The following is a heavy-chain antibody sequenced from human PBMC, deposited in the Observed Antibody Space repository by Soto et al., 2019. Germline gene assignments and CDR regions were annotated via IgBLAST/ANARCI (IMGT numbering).Heavy chain of an antibody. CDR2: ISYDGSNK. V-gene: IGHV3-30-3*01. CDR3: ARDPYSSSSRHYYSGMDV. CDR1: GFTFSSYA. D-gene: IGHD6-6*01. Sequence: PGGSLRLSCAASGFTFSSYAMHWIRQAPGKGLEWVAVISYDGSNKYYADSVKGRFTISRDNSKNTLYLQMNSLRAEDTAVYYCARDPYSSSSRHYYSGMDVWGQGTTVTVS. J-gene: IGHJ6*02.